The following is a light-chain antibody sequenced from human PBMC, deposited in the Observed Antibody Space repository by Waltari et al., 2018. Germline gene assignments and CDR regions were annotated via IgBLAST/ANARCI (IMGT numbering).Light chain of an antibody. CDR2: SAS. CDR1: QGISNY. Sequence: DIQLTQSPSFLSASVRDRVTITCRASQGISNYLAWYQQNPGKAPKLLSHSASTLQSGVPSRFSGSGSGTEFSLTISSLQPEDFATYYCQQLNSYPLTFGGGTKVEIK. V-gene: IGKV1-9*01. CDR3: QQLNSYPLT. J-gene: IGKJ4*01.